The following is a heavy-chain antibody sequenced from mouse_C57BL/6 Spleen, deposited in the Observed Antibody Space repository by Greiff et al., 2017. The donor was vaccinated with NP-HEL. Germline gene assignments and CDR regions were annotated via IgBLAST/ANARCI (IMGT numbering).Heavy chain of an antibody. CDR1: GYTFTDYN. CDR2: INPNNGGT. CDR3: ARGLITTVVADY. V-gene: IGHV1-22*01. J-gene: IGHJ2*01. Sequence: VHVKQSGPELVKPGASVKMSCKASGYTFTDYNMHWVKQSHGKSLEWIGYINPNNGGTSYNQKFKGKATLTVNKSSSTAYMELRSLTSEDSAVYYCARGLITTVVADYWGQGTTLTVSS. D-gene: IGHD1-1*01.